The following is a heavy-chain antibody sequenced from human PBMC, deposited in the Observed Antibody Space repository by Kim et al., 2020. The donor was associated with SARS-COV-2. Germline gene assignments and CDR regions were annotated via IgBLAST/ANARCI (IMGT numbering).Heavy chain of an antibody. D-gene: IGHD1-7*01. CDR3: ARDQLELHY. J-gene: IGHJ4*02. Sequence: SETLSLTCTVSGGSISSYYWSWIRQPPGKGLEWIGYIYYSGSTNYNPSLKSRVTISVDTSKNQFSLKLSSVTAADTAVYYCARDQLELHYWGQGTLVTVSS. V-gene: IGHV4-59*13. CDR1: GGSISSYY. CDR2: IYYSGST.